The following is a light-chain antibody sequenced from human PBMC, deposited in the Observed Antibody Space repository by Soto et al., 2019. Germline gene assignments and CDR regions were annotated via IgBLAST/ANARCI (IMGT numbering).Light chain of an antibody. Sequence: QSVLTQPSSWSGSPGQSITISCTGTSSDVGSYNYVSWYQQHPGKAPKLMIYDGTTRPSGVSIRFSGSKVGNPASLTISGMQAEDEADYYCSSYSSSSTVFGTGTKVTVL. V-gene: IGLV2-14*03. CDR2: DGT. CDR3: SSYSSSSTV. CDR1: SSDVGSYNY. J-gene: IGLJ1*01.